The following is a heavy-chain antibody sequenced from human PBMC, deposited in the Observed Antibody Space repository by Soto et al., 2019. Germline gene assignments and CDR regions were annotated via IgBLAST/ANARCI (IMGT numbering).Heavy chain of an antibody. D-gene: IGHD3-10*01. Sequence: EVQLVESGGGLVKPGWSVRLSCATSGFTFSSHSMNWVRKAPGKGLEWVSSISRTSSYIKYADSVKGRFTVSRDSAKNSLYLQMNSLRAEDTAVYYCARDNEANPQAYYFDYWGQGTLVTVSS. CDR3: ARDNEANPQAYYFDY. CDR1: GFTFSSHS. CDR2: ISRTSSYI. V-gene: IGHV3-21*01. J-gene: IGHJ4*02.